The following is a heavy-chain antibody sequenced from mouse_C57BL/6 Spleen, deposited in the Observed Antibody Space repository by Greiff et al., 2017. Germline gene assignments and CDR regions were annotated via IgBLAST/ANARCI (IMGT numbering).Heavy chain of an antibody. Sequence: EVQLQQSGAELVKPGASVKLSCTASGFNIKDYYMHWVKQRTGRGLVWIGRIDPEDGETKYAPKFQGKATITADKSSNTAYLQLSSLTSEDTAVYYCAGRGYDYDGDWYYDGWGTGTTVTVSS. D-gene: IGHD2-4*01. CDR1: GFNIKDYY. CDR3: AGRGYDYDGDWYYDG. J-gene: IGHJ1*03. V-gene: IGHV14-2*01. CDR2: IDPEDGET.